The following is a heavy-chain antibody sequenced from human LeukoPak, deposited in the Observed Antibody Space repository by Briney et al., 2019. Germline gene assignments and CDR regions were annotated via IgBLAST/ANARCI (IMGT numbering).Heavy chain of an antibody. CDR2: MNPNSGHT. Sequence: ASVKVSCKAAGYTFTSYDINWVRQATGQGLEWMGWMNPNSGHTGYAQKFQGRVTMTRNTSITTAYMELSSLRSEDTAVYYCARTHYYDSSGDNWFDPWGQGTLVTVSS. CDR1: GYTFTSYD. V-gene: IGHV1-8*01. CDR3: ARTHYYDSSGDNWFDP. J-gene: IGHJ5*02. D-gene: IGHD3-22*01.